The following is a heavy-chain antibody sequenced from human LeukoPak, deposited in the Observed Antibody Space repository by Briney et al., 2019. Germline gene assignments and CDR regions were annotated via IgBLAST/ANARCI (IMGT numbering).Heavy chain of an antibody. Sequence: SETLSLTCTVSGGSICTSWWSWIRQPPGKGLEWIGYISYLGSTSYNPSLQIRVTLSLDASKSQFSLKLRSVTAADTAIYYCARDQSAAGTIWFDPWGQGTLVTVSS. CDR2: ISYLGST. CDR1: GGSICTSW. J-gene: IGHJ5*02. CDR3: ARDQSAAGTIWFDP. D-gene: IGHD6-13*01. V-gene: IGHV4-59*01.